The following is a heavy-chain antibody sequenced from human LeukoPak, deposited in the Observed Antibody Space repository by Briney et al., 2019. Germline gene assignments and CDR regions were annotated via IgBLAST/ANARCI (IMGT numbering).Heavy chain of an antibody. D-gene: IGHD6-19*01. CDR3: ARAPGGSGLYYFDY. Sequence: GGSLRLSCAASGFTFSSYAMHWVRQAPGKGLEWVAVISYDGSNKYYADSVKGRFTISRDNSKNTLYLQMNSLRAEDTAVYYCARAPGGSGLYYFDYWGQGTLVTVSS. CDR1: GFTFSSYA. CDR2: ISYDGSNK. V-gene: IGHV3-30*04. J-gene: IGHJ4*02.